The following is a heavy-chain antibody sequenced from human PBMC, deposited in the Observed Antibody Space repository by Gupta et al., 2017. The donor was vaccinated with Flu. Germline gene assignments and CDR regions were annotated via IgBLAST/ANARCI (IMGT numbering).Heavy chain of an antibody. J-gene: IGHJ6*03. D-gene: IGHD1-7*01. Sequence: QVQLQESGPGLVKPSQTLSLTCTVSGGSISSGGYYWSWIRQHPGKGLEWTGFIYYSGGTYYNPSLKSRVTFSVDTPKNQFSLKLSSVTAADTAVYHCARTRAGTDYYYYYMDVWGKGTTATVSS. CDR1: GGSISSGGYY. CDR3: ARTRAGTDYYYYYMDV. V-gene: IGHV4-31*03. CDR2: IYYSGGT.